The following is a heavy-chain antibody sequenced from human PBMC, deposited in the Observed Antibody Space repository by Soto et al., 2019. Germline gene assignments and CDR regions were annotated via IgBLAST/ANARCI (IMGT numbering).Heavy chain of an antibody. V-gene: IGHV1-18*01. CDR3: ARDSPPRGYSYGVFDP. CDR2: ISAYNGNT. D-gene: IGHD5-18*01. Sequence: QVQLVQSGAEVKKPGASVKVSCKASGYTFTSYGISWVRQAPGQGLEWMGWISAYNGNTNYVQKLQGRVTMTTDTSTSTAYMELRSLRSDDTAVYYCARDSPPRGYSYGVFDPWGQGTLVTVSS. CDR1: GYTFTSYG. J-gene: IGHJ5*02.